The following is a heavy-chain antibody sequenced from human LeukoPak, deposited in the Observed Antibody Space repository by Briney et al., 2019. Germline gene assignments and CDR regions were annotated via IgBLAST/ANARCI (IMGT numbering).Heavy chain of an antibody. CDR3: AKGLWITPTVIFDY. CDR2: ISGSGGST. Sequence: GGSLRLSCAASGFSFSSYAMTWVRQAPGKGLEWVSGISGSGGSTYYADSVKGRFTISRDNSKNTLYLQMNSLRVEDTAVYYCAKGLWITPTVIFDYWGQGTLVTASS. V-gene: IGHV3-23*01. D-gene: IGHD5-18*01. J-gene: IGHJ4*02. CDR1: GFSFSSYA.